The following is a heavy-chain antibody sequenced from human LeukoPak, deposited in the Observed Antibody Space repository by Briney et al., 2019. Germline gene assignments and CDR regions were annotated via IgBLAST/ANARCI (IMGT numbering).Heavy chain of an antibody. V-gene: IGHV3-23*01. D-gene: IGHD3-9*01. Sequence: GGSLRLSCAASGFTFSSYAMSWVRQAPGKGLEWVSAISGSGGSTYYADSVKGRFTISRDNFKNTLYLQMNSLRAEDTAVYYCAKDLRYFDWLQEGLYFQHWGQGTLVTVSS. J-gene: IGHJ1*01. CDR1: GFTFSSYA. CDR2: ISGSGGST. CDR3: AKDLRYFDWLQEGLYFQH.